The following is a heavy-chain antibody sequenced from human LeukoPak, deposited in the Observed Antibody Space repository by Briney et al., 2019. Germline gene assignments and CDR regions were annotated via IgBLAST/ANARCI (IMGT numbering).Heavy chain of an antibody. CDR2: INPNSGGT. Sequence: SVKVSCKASGYTFTGYYMHWVRQPPGQGLEWMGWINPNSGGTNYAQKFQGRVTMTRDTSISTAYMELSRLRSDDTAVYYCARSTSSGYYHYFDYWGQGTLVTVSS. CDR1: GYTFTGYY. D-gene: IGHD3-22*01. CDR3: ARSTSSGYYHYFDY. V-gene: IGHV1-2*02. J-gene: IGHJ4*02.